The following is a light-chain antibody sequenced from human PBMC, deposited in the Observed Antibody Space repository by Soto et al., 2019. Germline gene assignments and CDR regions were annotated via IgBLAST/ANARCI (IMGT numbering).Light chain of an antibody. CDR1: QAISNY. CDR2: AAS. V-gene: IGKV1-39*01. J-gene: IGKJ4*01. Sequence: DIPMTQSPSSLSASVGDRVTITCRASQAISNYLNWYQQRPGQAPKVLICAASSLQSGVPSRFSGSGSGTDFTLTISNLQPEDFATYYCQQSSTTPLTFGGGTKVEIK. CDR3: QQSSTTPLT.